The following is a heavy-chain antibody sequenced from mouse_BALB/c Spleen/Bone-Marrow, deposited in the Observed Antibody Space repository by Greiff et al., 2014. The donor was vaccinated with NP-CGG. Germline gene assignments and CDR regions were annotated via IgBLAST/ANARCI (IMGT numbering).Heavy chain of an antibody. V-gene: IGHV1-15*01. CDR2: IHPGGGVT. CDR3: ASPRGAY. J-gene: IGHJ3*01. CDR1: GVLCIVFE. Sequence: QVQLQESVAWLGWAGASVELSCQAFGVLCIVFEMQWGEQKPVHGLEWIGAIHPGGGVTAYNQKIKGKATLTADKSSNTAYMELSSLTSEDSVVYYCASPRGAYWGQGTLVPVPA.